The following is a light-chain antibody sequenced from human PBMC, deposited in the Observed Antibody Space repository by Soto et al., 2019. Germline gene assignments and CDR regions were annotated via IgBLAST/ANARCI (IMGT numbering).Light chain of an antibody. V-gene: IGKV3-15*01. CDR2: GAS. Sequence: EIVMTQSPATLSVSPGERATLSCRASQSVSSNLAWYQQKPGQAPRLLIYGASTRATGIPARFSGSGSGTEFTLTISTLQPEDFGTYYCQQYNSYSWTFGQGTKVDIK. J-gene: IGKJ1*01. CDR3: QQYNSYSWT. CDR1: QSVSSN.